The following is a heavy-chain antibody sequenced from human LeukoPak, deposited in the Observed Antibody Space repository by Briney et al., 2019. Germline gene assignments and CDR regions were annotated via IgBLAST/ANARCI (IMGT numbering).Heavy chain of an antibody. J-gene: IGHJ6*03. CDR1: GFTVRSNY. V-gene: IGHV3-53*01. D-gene: IGHD1-26*01. CDR2: IYSGSST. Sequence: GGSLRLSCAASGFTVRSNYMSWVRQAPGKGLEWVSLIYSGSSTYYADSVRGRFTISRDNSKNTLYLQMNSLRAEDTAVYYCARVAGSSYYMDVWGKGTTVTVSS. CDR3: ARVAGSSYYMDV.